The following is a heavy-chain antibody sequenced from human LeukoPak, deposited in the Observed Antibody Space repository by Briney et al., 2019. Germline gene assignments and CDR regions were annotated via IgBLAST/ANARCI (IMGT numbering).Heavy chain of an antibody. V-gene: IGHV4-4*07. Sequence: SETLSLTCSVSGDSISYFYWSWIRQAAGKGLEWIGRISSSGSTDYNASLKSRVTMSVDTSKNQFSLKLTSVTAADTAVYYCARSMGSDAFDIWGQGTMVTVSS. CDR1: GDSISYFY. D-gene: IGHD2-8*01. CDR3: ARSMGSDAFDI. J-gene: IGHJ3*02. CDR2: ISSSGST.